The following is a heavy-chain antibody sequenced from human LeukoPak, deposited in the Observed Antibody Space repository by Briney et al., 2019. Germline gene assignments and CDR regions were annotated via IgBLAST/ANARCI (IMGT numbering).Heavy chain of an antibody. V-gene: IGHV3-33*01. CDR1: GFTFSTYG. CDR2: IWYDGSNK. J-gene: IGHJ4*02. D-gene: IGHD6-6*01. Sequence: TGGSLRLSCVGSGFTFSTYGMHWVRQAPGKGLEWVAVIWYDGSNKYYADSVKGRFTISRDNSKNTLYLQMNNLRAEDTAVYYCARDSGYSSSSVDYWGQGTLVTVSS. CDR3: ARDSGYSSSSVDY.